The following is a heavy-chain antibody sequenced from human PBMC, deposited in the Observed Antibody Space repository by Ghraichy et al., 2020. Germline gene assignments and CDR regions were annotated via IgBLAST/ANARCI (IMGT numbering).Heavy chain of an antibody. V-gene: IGHV3-23*01. CDR2: ISGSGGST. D-gene: IGHD4-17*01. CDR3: AKDWLRNTVTTDFDY. Sequence: GGSLRLSCAASGFTFSSYAMSWVRQAPGKGLEWVSAISGSGGSTYYADSVKGRFTISRDNSKNTLYLQMNSLRAEDTAVYYCAKDWLRNTVTTDFDYWGQGTLVTVSS. J-gene: IGHJ4*02. CDR1: GFTFSSYA.